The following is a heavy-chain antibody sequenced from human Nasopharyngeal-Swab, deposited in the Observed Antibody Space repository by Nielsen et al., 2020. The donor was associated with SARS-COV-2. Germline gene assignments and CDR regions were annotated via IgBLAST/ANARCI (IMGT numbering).Heavy chain of an antibody. CDR2: ISSDGSDK. V-gene: IGHV3-30*03. CDR1: RFTFSRWP. CDR3: ASLRADTPDFAY. D-gene: IGHD2-15*01. Sequence: GGSLRLSCVASRFTFSRWPMHWVRQAPGKGLEWVTVISSDGSDKQYVDSVKGRFTISRDNSKNMLYLQVKSLRADDTGVYYCASLRADTPDFAYLGQGTLVTVSS. J-gene: IGHJ4*02.